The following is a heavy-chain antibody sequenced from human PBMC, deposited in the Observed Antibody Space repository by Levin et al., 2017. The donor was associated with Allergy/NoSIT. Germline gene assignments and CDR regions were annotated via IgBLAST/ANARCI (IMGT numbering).Heavy chain of an antibody. CDR2: IKPDGSRT. V-gene: IGHV3-7*02. D-gene: IGHD6-19*01. CDR1: GFTFSSTW. J-gene: IGHJ4*02. Sequence: SGGSLRLSCAASGFTFSSTWMSWVRLAPGKGMEWVANIKPDGSRTYYVDSVKGRFTISRDNAKNSLFLQMNSLSVEDTAVYYCASGRFSSGWYPDYFDYWGQGTLVTVSS. CDR3: ASGRFSSGWYPDYFDY.